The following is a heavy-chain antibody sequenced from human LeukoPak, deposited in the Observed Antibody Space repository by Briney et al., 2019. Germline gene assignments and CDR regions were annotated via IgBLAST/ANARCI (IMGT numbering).Heavy chain of an antibody. D-gene: IGHD4-17*01. CDR2: IIPISGTA. CDR1: GGTFSSYA. J-gene: IGHJ4*02. CDR3: ARGSTVTPFDY. V-gene: IGHV1-69*13. Sequence: GASVKVSCKASGGTFSSYAISWVRQAPGQGLDWMGRIIPISGTANYAQKFQGRVTITADESTSTAYMELSSLRSEDTAVYYCARGSTVTPFDYWGQGTLVTVSS.